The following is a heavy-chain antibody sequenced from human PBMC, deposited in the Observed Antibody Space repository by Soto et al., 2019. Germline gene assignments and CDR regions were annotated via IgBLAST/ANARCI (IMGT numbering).Heavy chain of an antibody. CDR2: INIDGRDT. CDR3: VRHDIGVGLDH. J-gene: IGHJ4*02. D-gene: IGHD1-26*01. CDR1: GFTFRNYW. V-gene: IGHV3-74*01. Sequence: GGSLRLSCASSGFTFRNYWMHWVRQTPGMGLVWVSHINIDGRDTTYVDSVRGRFTISRDNATNTLYLQMNSLRAEDTGVYYCVRHDIGVGLDHWGLGT.